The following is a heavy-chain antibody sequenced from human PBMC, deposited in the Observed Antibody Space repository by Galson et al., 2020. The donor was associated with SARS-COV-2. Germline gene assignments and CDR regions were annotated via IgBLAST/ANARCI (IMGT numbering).Heavy chain of an antibody. V-gene: IGHV3-7*01. CDR2: IKQDGSEK. Sequence: GGSLRLSCAASGFTSSSYWMSWVRQAPGKGLEWVANIKQDGSEKYYVDSVKGRFTISRDNAKNSLYLQMNSLRAEDTAVYYCARDMLKWELLDYYYYYGMDVWGQGTTVTVSS. CDR3: ARDMLKWELLDYYYYYGMDV. CDR1: GFTSSSYW. J-gene: IGHJ6*02. D-gene: IGHD1-26*01.